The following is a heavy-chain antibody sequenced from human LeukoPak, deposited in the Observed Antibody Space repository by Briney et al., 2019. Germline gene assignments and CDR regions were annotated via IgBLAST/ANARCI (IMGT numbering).Heavy chain of an antibody. CDR1: GFTFSSYE. CDR3: ARVRGYYGSGSSTYFDY. CDR2: ISSSGSTI. V-gene: IGHV3-48*03. D-gene: IGHD3-10*01. J-gene: IGHJ4*02. Sequence: PGGSLRLSCAASGFTFSSYEMNWVRQAPGKGLEWVSYISSSGSTIYYADSVKGRFTISRDNAKNSLYLQMNSLRAEDTAVYYCARVRGYYGSGSSTYFDYWGQGTLVTVSS.